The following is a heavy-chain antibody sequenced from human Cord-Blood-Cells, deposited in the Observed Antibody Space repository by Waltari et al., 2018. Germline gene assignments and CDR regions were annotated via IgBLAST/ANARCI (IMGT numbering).Heavy chain of an antibody. CDR3: AKVQTVLVVYDDPVDI. Sequence: EVQVVESGGGLVQPGRSLRLSCAASGFTFAAYAMHWVRQAPGQGLEWVSGSSWNSGSIGYADSVKGRFTISRDNDKNSLYLERNSLRAEDTALYYGAKVQTVLVVYDDPVDIWGQGTMVTVSS. CDR1: GFTFAAYA. CDR2: SSWNSGSI. D-gene: IGHD2-8*02. V-gene: IGHV3-9*01. J-gene: IGHJ3*02.